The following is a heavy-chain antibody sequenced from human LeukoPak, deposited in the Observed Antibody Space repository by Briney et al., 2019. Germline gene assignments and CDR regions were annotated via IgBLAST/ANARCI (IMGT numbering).Heavy chain of an antibody. D-gene: IGHD3-16*02. Sequence: GASVKVSCKASGYTFTNYAMNWVRQAPGQGLEWMGWINPNSGGTNYAQKFQGRVTMTRDTSISTAYMELSRLRSDDTAVYYCARDRERVGLRLGELSLNWFDPWGQGTLVTVSS. CDR2: INPNSGGT. V-gene: IGHV1-2*02. J-gene: IGHJ5*02. CDR3: ARDRERVGLRLGELSLNWFDP. CDR1: GYTFTNYA.